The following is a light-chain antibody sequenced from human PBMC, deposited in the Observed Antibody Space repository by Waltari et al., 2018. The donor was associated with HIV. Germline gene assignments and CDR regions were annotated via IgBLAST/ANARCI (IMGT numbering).Light chain of an antibody. CDR1: SGDVGSYNL. J-gene: IGLJ1*01. V-gene: IGLV2-23*01. CDR2: EGD. Sequence: QSALTQPASVSGSPGQSITISCTGTSGDVGSYNLVSWYQQSPGKSPALHHHEGDRRPSGVVVRFSGCNTGNTATLRSSGLRAEVAAAYYCLSHAVTKTFVFGTGTKFTVL. CDR3: LSHAVTKTFV.